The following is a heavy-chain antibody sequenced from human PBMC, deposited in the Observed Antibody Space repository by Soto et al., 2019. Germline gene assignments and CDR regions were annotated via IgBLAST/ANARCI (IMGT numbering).Heavy chain of an antibody. J-gene: IGHJ4*02. CDR2: IYYSGST. CDR3: ARHTGLRDIDY. Sequence: PSETLSLTCTVSGGSISSDYWSWIRLPPGKGQEWIGYIYYSGSTNFDPSPKSRVTISVDTSKNQFSLKLSSVTAADTAVYYCARHTGLRDIDYRGQEPFVTVSS. CDR1: GGSISSDY. D-gene: IGHD4-17*01. V-gene: IGHV4-59*08.